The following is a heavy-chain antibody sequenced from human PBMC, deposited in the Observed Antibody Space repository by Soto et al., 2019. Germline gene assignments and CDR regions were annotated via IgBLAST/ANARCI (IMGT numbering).Heavy chain of an antibody. V-gene: IGHV3-23*01. D-gene: IGHD1-1*01. CDR3: AKDKPGTTSFDY. Sequence: GGSLRLSCVDSGFTISSNAMYWVLQPPGKGLEWVPGISERGDTTHYAESVKVRFTISRDTSKNTLYLQLNTLRADDTAVYYGAKDKPGTTSFDYWGQGTLVTVSS. J-gene: IGHJ4*02. CDR1: GFTISSNA. CDR2: ISERGDTT.